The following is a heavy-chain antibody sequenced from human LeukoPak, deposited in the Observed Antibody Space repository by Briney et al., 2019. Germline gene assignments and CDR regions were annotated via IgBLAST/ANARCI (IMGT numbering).Heavy chain of an antibody. J-gene: IGHJ4*02. CDR3: ARYYYDSSGYYYFFDY. Sequence: GGSLRLSCAASRFTFSNYWMHWVRQAPGKGLEWVSSISSSSSYIYYADSVKGRFTISRDNAKNSLYLQMNTLRAEDTAMYYCARYYYDSSGYYYFFDYWGQGTLVTVSS. D-gene: IGHD3-22*01. CDR1: RFTFSNYW. V-gene: IGHV3-21*01. CDR2: ISSSSSYI.